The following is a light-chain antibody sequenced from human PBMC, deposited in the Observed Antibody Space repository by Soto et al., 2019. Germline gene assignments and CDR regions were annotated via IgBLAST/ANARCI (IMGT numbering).Light chain of an antibody. CDR1: QSVISNY. CDR3: QQYGSSPPGT. Sequence: EIVLTQSPGTLSLSPGERATLSCRASQSVISNYLAWYQQRPGQAPRLLIYGTSSRATGIPDRVSGSGSGTDFTLTISRLEPEDFAMYYCQQYGSSPPGTFGQGTKLEIK. CDR2: GTS. V-gene: IGKV3-20*01. J-gene: IGKJ2*01.